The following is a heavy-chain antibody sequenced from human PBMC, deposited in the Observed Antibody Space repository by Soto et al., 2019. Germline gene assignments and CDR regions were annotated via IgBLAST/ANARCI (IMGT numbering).Heavy chain of an antibody. CDR2: IWYDGSNK. D-gene: IGHD5-12*01. V-gene: IGHV3-33*01. CDR1: GFTFSSYG. J-gene: IGHJ6*02. Sequence: GGSLRLSCAASGFTFSSYGMHWVRQAPGKGLEWVAVIWYDGSNKYYADSVKGRFTISRDNSKNTLYLQMNSLRAEDTAVYYCARDQGRRDGYTILPRWYYYYGMDVWGQGTTVTVSS. CDR3: ARDQGRRDGYTILPRWYYYYGMDV.